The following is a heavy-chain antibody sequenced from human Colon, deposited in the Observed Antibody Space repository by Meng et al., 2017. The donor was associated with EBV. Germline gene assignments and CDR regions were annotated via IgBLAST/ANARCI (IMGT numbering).Heavy chain of an antibody. V-gene: IGHV4-39*01. Sequence: LQLPESGPGLVKPSETLSLTCTVSGGSLDNSDYFWGWIRQPPGKGLEWIGSVRYSGTAYYNPSLTSRVTISVDTSKNQFSLNLSSLTAADTAVYYCARHVYGDSYGFWGQGTLVTVFS. J-gene: IGHJ4*02. CDR1: GGSLDNSDYF. CDR3: ARHVYGDSYGF. D-gene: IGHD4-17*01. CDR2: VRYSGTA.